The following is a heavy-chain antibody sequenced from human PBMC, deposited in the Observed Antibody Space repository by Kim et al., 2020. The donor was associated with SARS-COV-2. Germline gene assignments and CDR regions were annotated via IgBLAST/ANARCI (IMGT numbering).Heavy chain of an antibody. CDR2: IDPSDSYI. CDR3: ARRVGLGYGSGSRDAYDI. CDR1: GYSFNNYW. J-gene: IGHJ3*02. V-gene: IGHV5-10-1*01. Sequence: GESLKISCKGSGYSFNNYWISWVRQMPGKGLEWMGRIDPSDSYINYSPSFQGHVTISADKSIGTAYLQWSSLMASDTAMYYCARRVGLGYGSGSRDAYDIWGQGTMVTVSS. D-gene: IGHD3-10*01.